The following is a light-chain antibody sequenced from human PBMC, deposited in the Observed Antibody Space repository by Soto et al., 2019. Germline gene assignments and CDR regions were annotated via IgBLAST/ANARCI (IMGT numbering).Light chain of an antibody. J-gene: IGKJ4*01. V-gene: IGKV3-15*01. Sequence: ETVMTQSPVTLSVSPGERATLSCRASQSVSGDLAWYQQKPGQAPRLLIYRAFSRATGIPARFSGSGFGTDFTLTISSLQSEDFALYYCQQYNNWPLTFGGGTKVEIK. CDR1: QSVSGD. CDR2: RAF. CDR3: QQYNNWPLT.